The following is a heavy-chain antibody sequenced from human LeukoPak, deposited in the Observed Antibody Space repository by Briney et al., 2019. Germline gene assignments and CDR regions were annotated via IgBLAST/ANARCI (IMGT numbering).Heavy chain of an antibody. V-gene: IGHV3-21*01. Sequence: PGGSLRLSCAASGFTFSGYCMNWVRQAPGKGLEWVSSISTSSSYIYYADSVKGRFTISRDNSKNTLYLQMNSLRAEDTAVYYCARGPSGYHNTGGQGTLVTVSS. CDR2: ISTSSSYI. J-gene: IGHJ4*02. CDR1: GFTFSGYC. CDR3: ARGPSGYHNT. D-gene: IGHD5-12*01.